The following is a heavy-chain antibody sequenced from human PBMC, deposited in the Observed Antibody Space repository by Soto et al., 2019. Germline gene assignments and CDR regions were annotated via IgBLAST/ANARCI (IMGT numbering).Heavy chain of an antibody. V-gene: IGHV3-30-3*01. J-gene: IGHJ4*02. D-gene: IGHD5-12*01. CDR1: GFFFSSYG. CDR3: ARAGIWWDIFRHFDQ. Sequence: ESGGGVVQPGRSLRLSCAASGFFFSSYGLFWVRQAPGKGLESVTFISHVGSNKKYADSVKGRFTISRDNSKNTLYMQINNLRPEDSAMYYCARAGIWWDIFRHFDQWGQGTLVTVSS. CDR2: ISHVGSNK.